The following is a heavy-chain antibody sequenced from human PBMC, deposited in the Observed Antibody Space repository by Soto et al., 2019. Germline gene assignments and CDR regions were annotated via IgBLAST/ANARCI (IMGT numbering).Heavy chain of an antibody. D-gene: IGHD7-27*01. CDR3: ARETRHWGFTPSSMDV. CDR1: GGSITDSY. CDR2: IYYGGST. J-gene: IGHJ6*03. V-gene: IGHV4-59*01. Sequence: QVQLQESGPGLVKPSETLSLTCTVAGGSITDSYWSWIRPPPGKGLEWIGYIYYGGSTSYNPSLKSRVTISVDSSKNPSPLNLTSVTAAATAGYYCARETRHWGFTPSSMDVWGKGTTVTVSS.